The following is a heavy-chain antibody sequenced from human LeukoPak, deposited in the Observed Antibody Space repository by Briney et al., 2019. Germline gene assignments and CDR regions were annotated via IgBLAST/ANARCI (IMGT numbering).Heavy chain of an antibody. J-gene: IGHJ5*02. CDR3: ARSNRDYDILTGYTYNWFDP. V-gene: IGHV4-39*01. CDR2: IYYSGST. Sequence: SETLSLTCTVSGGSISRSSFYWGWIRQPPGKGLEWIGSIYYSGSTYYNPSLKSRVTISVDTSKNQFSLMLNSVTAADTAVHYCARSNRDYDILTGYTYNWFDPWGQGTLVTVSS. D-gene: IGHD3-9*01. CDR1: GGSISRSSFY.